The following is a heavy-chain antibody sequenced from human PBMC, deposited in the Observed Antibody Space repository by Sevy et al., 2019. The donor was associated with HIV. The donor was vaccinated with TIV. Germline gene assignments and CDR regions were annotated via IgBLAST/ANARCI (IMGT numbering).Heavy chain of an antibody. D-gene: IGHD3-22*01. CDR3: ARDKNRYDRSVYYDAFDI. CDR2: IKEDGSDK. Sequence: GGSLRLSCAASGFTLSSFWMTWVRQAPGKGLEWVANIKEDGSDKNYLDPVKGRFTISRDNAKNSRYLQMNSLRAEDTAVYYCARDKNRYDRSVYYDAFDIWGQGTMVTVSS. J-gene: IGHJ3*02. V-gene: IGHV3-7*03. CDR1: GFTLSSFW.